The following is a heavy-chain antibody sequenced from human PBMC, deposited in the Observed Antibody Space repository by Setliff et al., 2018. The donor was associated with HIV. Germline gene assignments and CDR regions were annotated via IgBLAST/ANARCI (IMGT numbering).Heavy chain of an antibody. D-gene: IGHD3-16*01. CDR2: IYQSGST. J-gene: IGHJ6*03. V-gene: IGHV4-38-2*01. CDR1: GYSISSGYY. Sequence: SETLSLTCAVSGYSISSGYYWGWIRQPPGKGLEWIGTIYQSGSTYYNPSPKSRVTISLDTSKNQFSLKLSSVTAADTAVYYCARVSYDYASYYMDVWGKGTTVTVSS. CDR3: ARVSYDYASYYMDV.